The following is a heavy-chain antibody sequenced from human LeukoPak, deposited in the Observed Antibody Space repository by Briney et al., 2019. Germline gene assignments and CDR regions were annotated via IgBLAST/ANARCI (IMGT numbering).Heavy chain of an antibody. CDR2: IYHSGST. J-gene: IGHJ5*02. D-gene: IGHD2-2*01. CDR3: ARQVPGVVPAAFNWFDP. V-gene: IGHV4-38-2*01. Sequence: SETLSLTCAVSGYSISSGYYWGWIWQPPGKGLEWIGSIYHSGSTYYNPSLKSRVTISVDTSKNQFSLKLSSVTAADTAVYYCARQVPGVVPAAFNWFDPWGQGTLVTVSS. CDR1: GYSISSGYY.